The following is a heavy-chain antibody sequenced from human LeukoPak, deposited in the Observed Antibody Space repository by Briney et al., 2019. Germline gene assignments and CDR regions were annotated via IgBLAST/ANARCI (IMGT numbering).Heavy chain of an antibody. Sequence: GGSLRLSCTASGFTVSGDYMTWVRQAPGEGPEWVSSIFSDDNTYYADSVKGRFTISRDNLKNTLYLQMNSLRDEDSAVYYCAAGGDLDHWGQGTLVTVSS. D-gene: IGHD1-26*01. CDR3: AAGGDLDH. J-gene: IGHJ4*02. V-gene: IGHV3-66*02. CDR2: IFSDDNT. CDR1: GFTVSGDY.